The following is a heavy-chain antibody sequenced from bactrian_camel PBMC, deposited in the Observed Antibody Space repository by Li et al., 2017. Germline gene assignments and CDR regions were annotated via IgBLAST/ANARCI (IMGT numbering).Heavy chain of an antibody. Sequence: HVQLVESGGGSVQAGGSLRLSCEYPGNTGRTYCMGWIRQVPGAEHEGVAAIDTDGSTTYADFVSGRFTISRDNAATTLYLQMNRLKPEDTAIYYCAVEGDGDYCVPGALVFGIWDQGTQVTVS. J-gene: IGHJ4*01. V-gene: IGHV3S53*01. CDR2: IDTDGST. CDR3: AVEGDGDYCVPGALVFGI. CDR1: GNTGRTYC. D-gene: IGHD3*01.